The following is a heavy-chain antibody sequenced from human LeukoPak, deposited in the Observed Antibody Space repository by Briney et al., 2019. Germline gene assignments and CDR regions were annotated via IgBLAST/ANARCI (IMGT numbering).Heavy chain of an antibody. CDR1: GFTFSTYG. V-gene: IGHV3-30*02. J-gene: IGHJ6*03. CDR3: AKDRDYGDYPSAYYYYMDV. CDR2: IRYDGTNK. Sequence: GGFLRLSCAASGFTFSTYGIHWVRQAPGKGLEWVAFIRYDGTNKWYANSVKGRFTISRDNSKNMLYLQMNSLRAEDTAVYHCAKDRDYGDYPSAYYYYMDVWGKGTTVTVSS. D-gene: IGHD4-17*01.